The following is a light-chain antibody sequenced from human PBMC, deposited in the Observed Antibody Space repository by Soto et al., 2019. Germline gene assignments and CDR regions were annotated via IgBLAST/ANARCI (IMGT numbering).Light chain of an antibody. CDR2: DVD. CDR3: PSWGTGNTVI. V-gene: IGLV2-14*03. CDR1: SSAIGAYNF. Sequence: QSALTQPASVSGSPGQSITISCTGTSSAIGAYNFVSWYQQHPGKAPKLMLSDVDSRPSGVVNRFSGSKSGNTASLAISGLQANDEADYYVPSWGTGNTVIFGVGTPLTVL. J-gene: IGLJ7*01.